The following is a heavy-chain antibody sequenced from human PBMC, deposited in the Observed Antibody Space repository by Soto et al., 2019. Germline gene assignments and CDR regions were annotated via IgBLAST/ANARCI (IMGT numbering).Heavy chain of an antibody. CDR3: VRDRPHNWFYP. CDR1: GFTFSSYW. Sequence: EEQVVESGGGLVQPGGSLRLSCAASGFTFSSYWMHWVRQAPGKGLVWVSRINNDGSSPTYADSVKGRFTISRDNAKNMLYLQMDSLRAEDTAVYYCVRDRPHNWFYPWGQGTLVTVSS. CDR2: INNDGSSP. J-gene: IGHJ5*02. V-gene: IGHV3-74*01.